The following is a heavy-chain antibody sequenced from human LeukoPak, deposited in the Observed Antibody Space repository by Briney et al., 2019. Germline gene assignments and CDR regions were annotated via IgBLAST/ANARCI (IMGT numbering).Heavy chain of an antibody. J-gene: IGHJ4*02. CDR1: GFTFSDYS. D-gene: IGHD4-17*01. CDR2: IGASGRNT. Sequence: GGSLTLSCAASGFTFSDYSMTWVRQAPGKELDWVSVIGASGRNTFCADSVKGRFSISRDNAKNTLYLQMSSLRAEDTAVYYCTKGGLRSTPLDSWGQGTLVTVSS. V-gene: IGHV3-23*01. CDR3: TKGGLRSTPLDS.